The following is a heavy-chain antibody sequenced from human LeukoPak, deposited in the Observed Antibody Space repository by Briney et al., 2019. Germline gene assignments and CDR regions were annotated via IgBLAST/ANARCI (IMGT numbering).Heavy chain of an antibody. Sequence: SETLSLTCTVSGGSLSSYYWSWTRPPPGKGLEWIGYISYSGSTNYNPSLKSRVTISVDTSKNQFSLKLSSVTAADTAVYYCARNTYYYGSGSYFPDAFDIWGQGTMVTVSS. CDR1: GGSLSSYY. D-gene: IGHD3-10*01. CDR2: ISYSGST. V-gene: IGHV4-59*01. J-gene: IGHJ3*02. CDR3: ARNTYYYGSGSYFPDAFDI.